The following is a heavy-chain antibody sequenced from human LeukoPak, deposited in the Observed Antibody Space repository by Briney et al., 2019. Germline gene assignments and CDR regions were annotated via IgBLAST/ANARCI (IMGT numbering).Heavy chain of an antibody. D-gene: IGHD2-21*02. Sequence: GGSLRLSCAASGFIFSSHSVNWVRQAPGKGLEWVSSISSLTVGTHYIYYADSVKGRFTISRDDAKNSLYLQMNSLRAEDTAVYYCASSVLLTAPFDYWGQGALVTVSS. J-gene: IGHJ4*01. CDR1: GFIFSSHS. V-gene: IGHV3-21*01. CDR3: ASSVLLTAPFDY. CDR2: ISSLTVGTHYI.